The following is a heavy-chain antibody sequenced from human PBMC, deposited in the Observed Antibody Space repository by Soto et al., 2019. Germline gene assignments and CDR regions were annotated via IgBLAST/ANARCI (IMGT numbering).Heavy chain of an antibody. CDR2: IWYDGTNK. Sequence: GGSLRLSCAASGFTFSSYGMHWVRQAPGKGLEWVAVIWYDGTNKYYVDSVKGRFTISRDNSKNTVYLQMNSLRAEDTAVYYCARDGPQTWTSFDHWGQGTLVTVSS. J-gene: IGHJ4*02. CDR3: ARDGPQTWTSFDH. CDR1: GFTFSSYG. V-gene: IGHV3-33*01.